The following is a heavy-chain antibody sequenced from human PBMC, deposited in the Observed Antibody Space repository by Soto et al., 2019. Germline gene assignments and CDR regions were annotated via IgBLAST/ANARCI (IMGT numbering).Heavy chain of an antibody. CDR2: INHNGGST. CDR3: ARERSYSYTGGYYYDPLLDY. Sequence: EVQLLESGGGLVQPGGSLRLSCAASGFAFDIYAMGWVRQAPGKGLEWIAAINHNGGSTSYADSVNGRFTIFRDNSGNTVFLQMNSLRAEDTAIYYCARERSYSYTGGYYYDPLLDYWGRGILVTVSS. J-gene: IGHJ4*02. CDR1: GFAFDIYA. D-gene: IGHD3-22*01. V-gene: IGHV3-23*01.